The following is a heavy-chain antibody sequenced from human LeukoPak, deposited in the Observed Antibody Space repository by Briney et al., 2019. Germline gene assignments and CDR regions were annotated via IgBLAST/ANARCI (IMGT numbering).Heavy chain of an antibody. CDR1: GGSIYGAGYY. D-gene: IGHD1-26*01. CDR2: IYHSGTT. J-gene: IGHJ5*02. Sequence: SETLSLTCTVSGGSIYGAGYYWSWIRQPPGKGLEWIGYIYHSGTTYYNPSLKSRVTISIDRSKNQFSLKLSSVTAADTAVYYCARARDTTSGSNWFDPWGQGTLVTVSS. CDR3: ARARDTTSGSNWFDP. V-gene: IGHV4-30-2*01.